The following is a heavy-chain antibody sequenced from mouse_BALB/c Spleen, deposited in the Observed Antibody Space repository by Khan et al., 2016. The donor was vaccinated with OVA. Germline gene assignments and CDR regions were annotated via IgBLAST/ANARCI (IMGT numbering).Heavy chain of an antibody. CDR3: AGGGAAYERNGGGAMEY. CDR1: GYTFTTAG. V-gene: IGHV9-4*01. D-gene: IGHD1-1*01. CDR2: INTHSGDP. Sequence: QIQLVQSGPELKKPGETVRISCKASGYTFTTAGIQWVQKMPGKGLKWIGWINTHSGDPKYAEDFKGRFAFSLEISASTAYLQLTNLKNEDTATYYCAGGGAAYERNGGGAMEYWGQGTSVTVSS. J-gene: IGHJ4*01.